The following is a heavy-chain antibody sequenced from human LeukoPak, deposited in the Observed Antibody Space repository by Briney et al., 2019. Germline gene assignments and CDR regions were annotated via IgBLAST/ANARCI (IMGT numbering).Heavy chain of an antibody. D-gene: IGHD3-22*01. Sequence: PSETLSLTCAVYGGSFSGYYWSWIRQPPGKGLEWIGEINHSGSTNYNPSLKSRVTISVDTSKNQFSLKLSSVTAADTAVYYCARARPTRGDYYDSSGPRGAFDIWGQGTMVTVSS. CDR1: GGSFSGYY. CDR2: INHSGST. J-gene: IGHJ3*02. V-gene: IGHV4-34*01. CDR3: ARARPTRGDYYDSSGPRGAFDI.